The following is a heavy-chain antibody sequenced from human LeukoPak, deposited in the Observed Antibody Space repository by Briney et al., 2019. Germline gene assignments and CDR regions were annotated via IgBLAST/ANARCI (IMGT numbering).Heavy chain of an antibody. CDR2: ISSNGGST. V-gene: IGHV3-64*01. CDR1: GFTFSSYA. J-gene: IGHJ4*02. CDR3: ARAVDSSGYYYGGY. Sequence: GGSLRLSCAASGFTFSSYAMHWVRQAPGKGLEYVSAISSNGGSTYYANSVKGRFTISRDNSKNTLYLQMGSLRAEDMAVYYCARAVDSSGYYYGGYWGQGTLVTVS. D-gene: IGHD3-22*01.